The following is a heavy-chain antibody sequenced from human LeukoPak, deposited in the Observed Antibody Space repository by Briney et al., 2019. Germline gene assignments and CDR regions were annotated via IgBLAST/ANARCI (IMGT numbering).Heavy chain of an antibody. D-gene: IGHD3-3*01. J-gene: IGHJ6*03. Sequence: GGSLRLSCAASGFTFSSYSMNWVRQAPGKGLEWVSYISSSSYTIYYADSVKGRFTISRDNAKNSLYLQMNSLRAEDTAVYYCAKGSKEVLFTRDHYMDVWGKGTTVTISS. CDR3: AKGSKEVLFTRDHYMDV. V-gene: IGHV3-48*01. CDR2: ISSSSYTI. CDR1: GFTFSSYS.